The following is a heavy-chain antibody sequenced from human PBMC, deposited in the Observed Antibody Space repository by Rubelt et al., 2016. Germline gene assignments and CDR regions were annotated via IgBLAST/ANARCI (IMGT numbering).Heavy chain of an antibody. V-gene: IGHV4-34*01. Sequence: QVQLQQWGAGLLKPSETLSLTCAVYGGSFSGYYWCWIRQPPGKGLEWIGELNHSGGTNYNPALKSRATISVDTSKNQFSLKLSSVTAADTAVYYCAGHPTALDIYYFDYWGQGTLVTVSS. CDR2: LNHSGGT. CDR3: AGHPTALDIYYFDY. CDR1: GGSFSGYY. J-gene: IGHJ4*02. D-gene: IGHD5-18*01.